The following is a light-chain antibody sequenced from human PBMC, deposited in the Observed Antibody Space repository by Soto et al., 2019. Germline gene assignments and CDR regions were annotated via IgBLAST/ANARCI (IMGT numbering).Light chain of an antibody. V-gene: IGKV3-20*01. CDR2: GAS. CDR3: QQYGSSPLT. Sequence: IVMTQSPATLSVSPGERVTLHCRASQSVTSNLAWYQQKPGQAPRLLIYGASSRATGIPDRFSGSGSGTDFTLTISRLEPEDFAVYYCQQYGSSPLTFGGGTKVDI. J-gene: IGKJ4*01. CDR1: QSVTSN.